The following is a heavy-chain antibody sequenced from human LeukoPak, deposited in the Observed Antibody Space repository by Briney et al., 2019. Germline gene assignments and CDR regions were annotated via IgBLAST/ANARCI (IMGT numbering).Heavy chain of an antibody. V-gene: IGHV1-69*05. CDR3: ATLEPEPGDFGGLAY. CDR2: IIPIFGTA. J-gene: IGHJ4*02. CDR1: GGTFSSYA. Sequence: ASVKVSCKASGGTFSSYAISWVRQAPGQGLEWMGGIIPIFGTANYAQKFQGRVTITTDESTSTAYMELSSLRSEDTAVYYCATLEPEPGDFGGLAYWGQGTLVTVSS. D-gene: IGHD4-17*01.